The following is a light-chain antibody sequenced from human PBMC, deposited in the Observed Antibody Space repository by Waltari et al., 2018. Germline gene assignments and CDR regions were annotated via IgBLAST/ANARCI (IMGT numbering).Light chain of an antibody. CDR3: QQSYGTPPNG. V-gene: IGKV1-39*01. Sequence: DIQMTQSPSSLSAAIGDRATITCRKSRSIKSFLNWYQQKPGKAPKLLIYAASNLQTDVPSRFSGSGSGTEYTLTISSLQPEDFATYYCQQSYGTPPNGFGQGTRLDI. CDR1: RSIKSF. CDR2: AAS. J-gene: IGKJ5*01.